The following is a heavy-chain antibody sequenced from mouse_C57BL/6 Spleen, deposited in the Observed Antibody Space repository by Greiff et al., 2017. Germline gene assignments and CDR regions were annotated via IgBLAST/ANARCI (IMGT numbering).Heavy chain of an antibody. CDR1: GYTFTDYN. V-gene: IGHV1-18*01. J-gene: IGHJ4*01. Sequence: EVTLMESGPELVKPGASVKIPCKASGYTFTDYNMDWVKQSHGKSLEWIGDINPNNGGTIYNQKFKGKATLTVDKSSSTAYMELRSLTSEDTAVYYGARGWRYDYDEDYAMDYWGQGTSVTVSS. D-gene: IGHD2-4*01. CDR2: INPNNGGT. CDR3: ARGWRYDYDEDYAMDY.